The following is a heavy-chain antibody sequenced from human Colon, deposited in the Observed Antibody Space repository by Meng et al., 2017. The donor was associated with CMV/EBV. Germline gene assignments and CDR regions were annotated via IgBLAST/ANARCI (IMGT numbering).Heavy chain of an antibody. J-gene: IGHJ3*02. Sequence: GESLKISCAASGFTFSSYWMSWVRQAPGKGLEWVANINPGGSEKHYVDSLKGRFSISRDNAENSLFLQMNSLRAEDTSVYYCARGMYTSGWYGNAFDIWGRGTMVTV. CDR2: INPGGSEK. CDR1: GFTFSSYW. CDR3: ARGMYTSGWYGNAFDI. V-gene: IGHV3-7*01. D-gene: IGHD6-19*01.